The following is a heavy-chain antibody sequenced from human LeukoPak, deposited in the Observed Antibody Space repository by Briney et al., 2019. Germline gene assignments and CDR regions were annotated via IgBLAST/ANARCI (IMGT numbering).Heavy chain of an antibody. Sequence: SETLSLTCTVSGGSISSYYWRWIRQPPGKGLEWNGYIYYSGSTNYNPSLKSRVTISVDTSKNQFSLKLSSVTAADTAVYYCARGLGYCSGGSCYSYYYYYMDVWGKGTTVTISS. D-gene: IGHD2-15*01. CDR1: GGSISSYY. V-gene: IGHV4-59*01. J-gene: IGHJ6*03. CDR2: IYYSGST. CDR3: ARGLGYCSGGSCYSYYYYYMDV.